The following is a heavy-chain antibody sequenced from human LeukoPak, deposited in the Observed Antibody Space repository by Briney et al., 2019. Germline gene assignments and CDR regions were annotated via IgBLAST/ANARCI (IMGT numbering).Heavy chain of an antibody. J-gene: IGHJ4*02. V-gene: IGHV1-18*01. Sequence: ASVTVSCKASGYTFTSYDINWVRQAPGQGLEWMGWISAYNGNTNYAQKLQGRVTMTTDTSTSTAYMELRSLRSDDTAVYYCARDYYGSGIPELPPYWGQGTLVTVSS. D-gene: IGHD3-10*01. CDR2: ISAYNGNT. CDR3: ARDYYGSGIPELPPY. CDR1: GYTFTSYD.